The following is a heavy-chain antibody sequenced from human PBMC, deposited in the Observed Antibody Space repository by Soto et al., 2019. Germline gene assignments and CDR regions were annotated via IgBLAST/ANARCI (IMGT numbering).Heavy chain of an antibody. CDR3: ARRYGTLFEY. J-gene: IGHJ4*02. Sequence: QVQLQESGPGLVKPSETLSLTCTVSGGSISSYYWSWIRQPPGKGLEWIGYIYYSGSTNYNPSLTIRVTIAVDTSKIQFSLKLSSVTAADTAVYYFARRYGTLFEYWGQGTLVTVSS. V-gene: IGHV4-59*08. D-gene: IGHD4-17*01. CDR1: GGSISSYY. CDR2: IYYSGST.